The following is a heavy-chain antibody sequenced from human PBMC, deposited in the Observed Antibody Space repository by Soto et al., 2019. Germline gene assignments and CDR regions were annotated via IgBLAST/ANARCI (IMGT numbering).Heavy chain of an antibody. CDR2: IHYTGGT. Sequence: QVQLQESGPGLLKPSQTLALTCTVSGDSISSGAYYWSWVRPFPGKGLEWIGYIHYTGGTFYTPSLKSRLSISVDTSKNQFSLNLNSVTAADTAVYFCATSRKGGWTCDHWGQGTQVTVSS. V-gene: IGHV4-31*03. CDR1: GDSISSGAYY. CDR3: ATSRKGGWTCDH. J-gene: IGHJ4*02. D-gene: IGHD6-19*01.